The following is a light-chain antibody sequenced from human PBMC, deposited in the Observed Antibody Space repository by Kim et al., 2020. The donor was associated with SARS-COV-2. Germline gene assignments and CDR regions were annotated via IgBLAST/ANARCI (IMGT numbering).Light chain of an antibody. J-gene: IGLJ1*01. CDR3: TTHGGYNYV. CDR2: EVI. V-gene: IGLV2-8*01. Sequence: PGQSVPISCSGTSSDFGGFNYVSWYQQHPGKAPKLIIYEVIKRPSGVPDRFSGSKSGNTASLTVYGLQAEDEADYYCTTHGGYNYVFGTGTKVTVL. CDR1: SSDFGGFNY.